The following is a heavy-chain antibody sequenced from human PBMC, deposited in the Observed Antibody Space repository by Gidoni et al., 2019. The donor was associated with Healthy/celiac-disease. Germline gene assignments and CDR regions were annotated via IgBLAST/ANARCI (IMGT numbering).Heavy chain of an antibody. D-gene: IGHD6-13*01. CDR3: ARRVRIAAALYYFDY. Sequence: QLQLQESGPGLVKPSETLSLTCTVSGGSISSSSYYWGWIRQPPGKGLEWIGSIYYSGSTYYNPSLKSRVTISVDTSKNQFSLKLSSVTAADTAVYYCARRVRIAAALYYFDYWGQGTLVTVSS. V-gene: IGHV4-39*01. J-gene: IGHJ4*02. CDR2: IYYSGST. CDR1: GGSISSSSYY.